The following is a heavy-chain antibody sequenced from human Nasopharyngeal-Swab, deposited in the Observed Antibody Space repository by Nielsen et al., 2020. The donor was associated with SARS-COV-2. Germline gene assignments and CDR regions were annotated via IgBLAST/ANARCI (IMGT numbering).Heavy chain of an antibody. D-gene: IGHD5-12*01. CDR2: INSDGSST. CDR3: ARGGYRDYDYAY. Sequence: VRQMPGKGLVWVSRINSDGSSTSYADSVKGRFTISRDNAKNTLYLQMNSLRAEDTAVYYCARGGYRDYDYAYWGQGTLVTVSS. J-gene: IGHJ4*02. V-gene: IGHV3-74*01.